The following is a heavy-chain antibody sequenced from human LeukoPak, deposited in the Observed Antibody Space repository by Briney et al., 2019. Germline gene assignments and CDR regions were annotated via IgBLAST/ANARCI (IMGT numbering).Heavy chain of an antibody. D-gene: IGHD2-15*01. Sequence: GGSLRLSCAASGFTFSSNWMHWVRQAPGKGLVWVSRINSDGRTTSYADSVKGRFTISRDNSKNTLYLQMNSLRAEDTAVYYCPLDCEMRSGVSNYYYYYGMDVWGQGTTVTVSS. V-gene: IGHV3-74*01. CDR1: GFTFSSNW. J-gene: IGHJ6*02. CDR3: PLDCEMRSGVSNYYYYYGMDV. CDR2: INSDGRTT.